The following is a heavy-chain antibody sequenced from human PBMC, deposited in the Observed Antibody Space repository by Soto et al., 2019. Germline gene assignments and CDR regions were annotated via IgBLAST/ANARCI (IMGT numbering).Heavy chain of an antibody. J-gene: IGHJ4*02. D-gene: IGHD1-7*01. CDR2: ILPVSGTT. CDR3: ARDRTGTTLGYFDY. V-gene: IGHV1-69*12. Sequence: QVQLVQSGAEVKKPGSSVKVSCKSSGGTFSTFPINWVRQAPGQGLEWMGAILPVSGTTNYAQKLQGRVTFSADESTTTAYMEVSSLRSEDTAVYYCARDRTGTTLGYFDYWGQGTRVTVSS. CDR1: GGTFSTFP.